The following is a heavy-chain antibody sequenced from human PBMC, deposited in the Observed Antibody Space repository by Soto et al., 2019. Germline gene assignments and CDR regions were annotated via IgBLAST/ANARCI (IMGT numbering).Heavy chain of an antibody. CDR3: ARESSSSCHDY. Sequence: QVQLVQSGAEVKKPGASVKVSCKASGYTFTSYGISWVRQAPGQGLEGMGWISAYNGNTNYAQKIEGRVNKTTATSTSTAYMGLRSLRSDDTAVYYCARESSSSCHDYWGQGTLVTVSS. CDR2: ISAYNGNT. CDR1: GYTFTSYG. J-gene: IGHJ4*02. D-gene: IGHD6-13*01. V-gene: IGHV1-18*01.